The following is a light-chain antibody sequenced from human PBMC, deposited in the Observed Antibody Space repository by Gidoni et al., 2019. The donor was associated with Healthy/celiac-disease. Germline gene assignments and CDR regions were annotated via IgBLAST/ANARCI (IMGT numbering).Light chain of an antibody. CDR2: DAS. CDR1: QSVSSY. V-gene: IGKV3-11*01. J-gene: IGKJ2*01. Sequence: EIGLTQSPATLSLSPGESATLSCRASQSVSSYLAWYQQKPGQAPRLLIYDASNRATGIPARFSGSGSGTDFTLTISSLEPEDFAVYYCQQRSNWPVTFXQXTKLEIK. CDR3: QQRSNWPVT.